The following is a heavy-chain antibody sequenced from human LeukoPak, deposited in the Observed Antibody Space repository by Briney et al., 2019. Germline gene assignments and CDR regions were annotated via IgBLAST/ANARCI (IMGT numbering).Heavy chain of an antibody. V-gene: IGHV3-30*18. D-gene: IGHD6-19*01. CDR3: AKDNIAVRLTYH. CDR2: MSFDGSQ. CDR1: GRPFSSSI. J-gene: IGHJ5*02. Sequence: GGSLSLSCALSGRPFSSSIMHWVRRAPGKGLEWVAGMSFDGSQYYVESVKGRFTISRDNSKNTLYLQMDSRRAEDTAVYYCAKDNIAVRLTYHWGQGTLVTVSS.